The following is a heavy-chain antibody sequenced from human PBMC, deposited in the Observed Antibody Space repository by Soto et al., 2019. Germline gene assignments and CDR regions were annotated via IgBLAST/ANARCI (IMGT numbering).Heavy chain of an antibody. CDR3: SRFIMVGGWFETTYYQAMDV. CDR1: GYTWSSYL. CDR2: ISGYNGNT. V-gene: IGHV1-18*01. D-gene: IGHD6-19*01. Sequence: ASLKEAFKTSGYTWSSYLISWVRHSPGQGVGWMGWISGYNGNTNYAQTVQGRVTMTTDTSTGTVYMELRSLKSDDTAIYYCSRFIMVGGWFETTYYQAMDVWGQGTPVTVSS. J-gene: IGHJ6*02.